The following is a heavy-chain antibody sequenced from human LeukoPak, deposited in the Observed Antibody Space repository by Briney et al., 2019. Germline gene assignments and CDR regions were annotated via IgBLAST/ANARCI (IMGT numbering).Heavy chain of an antibody. CDR2: ITGSGSNT. J-gene: IGHJ4*02. V-gene: IGHV3-23*01. CDR1: GFTFNNYV. Sequence: PGGSLRLSCAASGFTFNNYVMRWVRQAPGKGLEWVSTITGSGSNTYYADSVKGRFTISRDNSKNTLYLQMDNLRAEDTALYYCARDSYGPNAYWGQGTLVTVSS. D-gene: IGHD4-17*01. CDR3: ARDSYGPNAY.